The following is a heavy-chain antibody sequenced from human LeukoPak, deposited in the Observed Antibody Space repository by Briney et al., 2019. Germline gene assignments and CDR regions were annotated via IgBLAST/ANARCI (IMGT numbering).Heavy chain of an antibody. Sequence: GGSLRLSCAASGSTFSSYESYWVRQAPGKGLEWISYISSSSTIIKYADSVRGRFTISRDDARESLYLQMSSLRADDTAIYYCGASRQYVGAFDIWGQGTLVTVSS. CDR1: GSTFSSYE. D-gene: IGHD3-16*01. CDR2: ISSSSTII. V-gene: IGHV3-48*03. J-gene: IGHJ3*02. CDR3: GASRQYVGAFDI.